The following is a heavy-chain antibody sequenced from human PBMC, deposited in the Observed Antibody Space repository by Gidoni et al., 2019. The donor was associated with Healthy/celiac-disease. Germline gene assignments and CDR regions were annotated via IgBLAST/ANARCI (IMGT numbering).Heavy chain of an antibody. J-gene: IGHJ5*02. CDR3: ARGPRKPSIFGSRTSGWFDP. Sequence: QVQLVQSGAEVKKPGASVTVSCKASGYTFTSYYMHWVRQAPGQGLEWMGIINPSGGSTSYAQKFQGRVTMTRDTSTSTVYMELSSLRSEDTAVYYCARGPRKPSIFGSRTSGWFDPWGQGTLVTVSS. CDR2: INPSGGST. V-gene: IGHV1-46*01. CDR1: GYTFTSYY. D-gene: IGHD3-10*01.